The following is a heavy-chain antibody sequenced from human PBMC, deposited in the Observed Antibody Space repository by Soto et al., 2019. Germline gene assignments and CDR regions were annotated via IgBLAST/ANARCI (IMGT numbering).Heavy chain of an antibody. CDR3: ARGYYGSGGGGYYFDY. CDR2: IHYSGST. CDR1: GGSVSSGSHY. J-gene: IGHJ4*02. D-gene: IGHD3-10*01. Sequence: PSETLSLTCTVSGGSVSSGSHYWSWIRQPPGKGLEWIGYIHYSGSTNYNPSLKSRVIISVDTSKNQFSLKLSSVTAADTAMYYCARGYYGSGGGGYYFDYWGQGTLVTVSS. V-gene: IGHV4-61*01.